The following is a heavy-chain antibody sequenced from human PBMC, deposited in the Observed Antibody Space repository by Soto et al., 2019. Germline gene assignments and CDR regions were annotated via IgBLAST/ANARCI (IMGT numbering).Heavy chain of an antibody. D-gene: IGHD5-18*01. CDR2: IYYSGST. CDR1: GGSISSYY. CDR3: ARYGYSYGGYYFDY. J-gene: IGHJ4*02. V-gene: IGHV4-59*01. Sequence: SETLSLTCTVSGGSISSYYWSWIRQPPGKGLEWIGYIYYSGSTNYNPSLKSRVTISVDTSKIQFSLKLSSVTAADTAVYYCARYGYSYGGYYFDYWGQGTLVTVSS.